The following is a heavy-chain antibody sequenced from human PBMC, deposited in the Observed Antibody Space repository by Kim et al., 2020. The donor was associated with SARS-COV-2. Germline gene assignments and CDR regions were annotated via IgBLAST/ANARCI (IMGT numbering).Heavy chain of an antibody. CDR1: GFTFSSYW. CDR2: IQQAGSAK. V-gene: IGHV3-7*01. Sequence: GGSLRLSCAASGFTFSSYWMRWVRQAPGKGLEWVANIQQAGSAKYYVDYVKGRFTISRDNAKNSLFLQMSSLRAEDTAVYYCAKGGSYYYFDYWGQGTLVTVSS. D-gene: IGHD1-26*01. CDR3: AKGGSYYYFDY. J-gene: IGHJ4*02.